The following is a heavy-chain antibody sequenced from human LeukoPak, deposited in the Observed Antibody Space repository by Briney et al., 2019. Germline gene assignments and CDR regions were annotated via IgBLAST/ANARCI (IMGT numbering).Heavy chain of an antibody. D-gene: IGHD3-10*01. J-gene: IGHJ4*02. CDR1: GGSISSYY. CDR3: ASIPSGSLYFDY. V-gene: IGHV4-59*01. Sequence: PSETLSLTCTVSGGSISSYYWSWIRQPPGKGLEWIGYIYYSGSTNYNPSPKSRVTISVDTSKNQFSLKLSSVTAADTAVYYCASIPSGSLYFDYWGQGTLVTVSS. CDR2: IYYSGST.